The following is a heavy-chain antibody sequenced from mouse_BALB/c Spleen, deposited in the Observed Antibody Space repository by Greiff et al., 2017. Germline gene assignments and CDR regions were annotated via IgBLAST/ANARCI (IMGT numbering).Heavy chain of an antibody. J-gene: IGHJ1*01. CDR3: VRDPPSTGYFDV. Sequence: QVQLKESGPGLVAPSQSLSITCTVSGFSLTSYDISWIRQPPGKGLEWLGVIWTGGGTNYNSAFMSRLSISKDNSKSQVFLKMNSLQTDDTAIYYCVRDPPSTGYFDVWGAGTTVTVSS. V-gene: IGHV2-9-2*01. D-gene: IGHD1-1*01. CDR1: GFSLTSYD. CDR2: IWTGGGT.